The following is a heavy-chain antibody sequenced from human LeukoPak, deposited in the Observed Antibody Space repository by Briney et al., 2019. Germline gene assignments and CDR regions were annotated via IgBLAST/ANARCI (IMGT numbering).Heavy chain of an antibody. D-gene: IGHD2-2*01. CDR2: IYTSGST. V-gene: IGHV4-4*07. CDR1: GGSISSYY. Sequence: SETLSLTCTVSGGSISSYYWSWIRQPAGKGLEWIGRIYTSGSTNYNPSLKSRVTMSVDTSKNQFSLKLSSVTAADTAVYYCARGRRVCSSTSCAYYMDVWGKGTTVTVSS. CDR3: ARGRRVCSSTSCAYYMDV. J-gene: IGHJ6*03.